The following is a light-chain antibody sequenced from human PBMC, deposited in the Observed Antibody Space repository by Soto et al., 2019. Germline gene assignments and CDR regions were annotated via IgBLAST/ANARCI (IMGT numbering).Light chain of an antibody. CDR1: QSISSW. V-gene: IGKV1-5*03. CDR2: TTS. J-gene: IGKJ1*01. CDR3: QHYKDSSWT. Sequence: DIHLTQSPSTLSASVGDRITITCRASQSISSWLAWYQQKPGKAPKLLIYTTSSLESGVPSRFSGRGSGTEFTLTISSLQPDDFTNYYCQHYKDSSWTFGQGTKVEIK.